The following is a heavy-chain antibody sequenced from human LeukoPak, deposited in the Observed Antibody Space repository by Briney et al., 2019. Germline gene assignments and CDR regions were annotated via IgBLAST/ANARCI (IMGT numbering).Heavy chain of an antibody. D-gene: IGHD2-2*03. J-gene: IGHJ5*02. CDR2: IYYSGST. CDR3: ARIGYCSSTSCYHNWFDP. Sequence: PSETLSLTCTVSGGSISSGGYYWSWIRQHPGKGLEWIGYIYYSGSTYYNPSLKSRVTISVDTSKNQFSLKLSSVTAADTAVYYCARIGYCSSTSCYHNWFDPWGQGTLVTVSS. CDR1: GGSISSGGYY. V-gene: IGHV4-31*03.